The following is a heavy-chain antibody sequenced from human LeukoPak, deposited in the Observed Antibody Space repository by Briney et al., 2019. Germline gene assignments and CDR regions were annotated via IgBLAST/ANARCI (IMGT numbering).Heavy chain of an antibody. D-gene: IGHD1-26*01. CDR2: ISSSSSYI. Sequence: GGSLRLSCAASGFTLSSYSMNWVRQAPGKGLEWVSSISSSSSYIYYADSVKGRFTISRDNAKNSLYLQMNSLRAEDTAVYYCASSTAEWELSLWGQGTLVTVSS. J-gene: IGHJ4*02. V-gene: IGHV3-21*01. CDR1: GFTLSSYS. CDR3: ASSTAEWELSL.